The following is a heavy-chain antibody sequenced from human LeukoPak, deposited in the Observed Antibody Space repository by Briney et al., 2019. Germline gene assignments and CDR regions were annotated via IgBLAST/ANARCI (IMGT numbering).Heavy chain of an antibody. Sequence: PGKSLRLSCVASGFNTYSMHWVRQAPGKGLEWVAIISNDGRKTSYTDSVKVRFTISRDNSNNTLYLQMISLRAEDTAVYYCARAEYCSGGYCYLIESWGQGTLVTVSS. V-gene: IGHV3-30*04. CDR1: GFNTYS. CDR3: ARAEYCSGGYCYLIES. D-gene: IGHD2-15*01. CDR2: ISNDGRKT. J-gene: IGHJ4*02.